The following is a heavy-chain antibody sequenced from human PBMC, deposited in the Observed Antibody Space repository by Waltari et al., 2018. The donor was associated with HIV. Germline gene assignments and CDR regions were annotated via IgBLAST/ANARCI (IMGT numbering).Heavy chain of an antibody. D-gene: IGHD1-26*01. V-gene: IGHV4-39*01. Sequence: QLQLQESGPGLVKPSETLSLTCAVSGGSVSSSSYFWGWIRQPPGKGLGWVGRMYYTGRAYYDPSLKCRVTISVDTSKNQFSLKVTSVTAADTAVYYCARHALRVGAAYWNFDLWGRGTLVTVSS. J-gene: IGHJ2*01. CDR2: MYYTGRA. CDR3: ARHALRVGAAYWNFDL. CDR1: GGSVSSSSYF.